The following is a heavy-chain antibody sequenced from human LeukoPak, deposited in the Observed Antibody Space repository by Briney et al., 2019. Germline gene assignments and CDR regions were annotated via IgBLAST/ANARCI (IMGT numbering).Heavy chain of an antibody. D-gene: IGHD6-13*01. Sequence: PGGSLRLSCTVSGFTVSSNSMSWVRQAPGKGLEWVSFIYSDNTHYSDSVKGRFTISRDNAKNSLYLQMNSLRAEDTAVYYCARSSAAAGDYWGQGTLVTVSS. CDR3: ARSSAAAGDY. V-gene: IGHV3-53*01. CDR1: GFTVSSNS. CDR2: IYSDNT. J-gene: IGHJ4*02.